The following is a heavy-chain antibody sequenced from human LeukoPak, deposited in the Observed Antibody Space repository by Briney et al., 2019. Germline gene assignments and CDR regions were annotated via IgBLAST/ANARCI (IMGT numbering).Heavy chain of an antibody. CDR2: IVVVSDST. CDR3: ARVVGATNDAFDI. J-gene: IGHJ3*02. Sequence: SVKVSCKTSGFTFSSSAIQWVRQARGQRLEWIGWIVVVSDSTNYAQNFQERVTITRDMSTSTAYMELRSLRSDDTAVYYCARVVGATNDAFDIWGQGTMVTVSS. V-gene: IGHV1-58*02. CDR1: GFTFSSSA. D-gene: IGHD1-26*01.